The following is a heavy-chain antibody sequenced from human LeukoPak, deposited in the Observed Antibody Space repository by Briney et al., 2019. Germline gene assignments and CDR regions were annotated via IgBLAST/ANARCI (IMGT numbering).Heavy chain of an antibody. CDR2: IKQDGSEK. CDR3: ARDFGYCSGGTCYSVFDY. Sequence: GGSLRLSCAASEFIFGSYWMNWVRQAPGKGLEWVANIKQDGSEKYYVDSVKGRFTISRDNAKNSLYLQMSSLRAEDTAVYYCARDFGYCSGGTCYSVFDYWGQGTLVTVSS. CDR1: EFIFGSYW. D-gene: IGHD2-15*01. V-gene: IGHV3-7*01. J-gene: IGHJ4*02.